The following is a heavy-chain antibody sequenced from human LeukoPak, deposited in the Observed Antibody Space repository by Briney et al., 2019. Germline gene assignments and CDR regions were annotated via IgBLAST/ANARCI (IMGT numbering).Heavy chain of an antibody. D-gene: IGHD3-9*01. Sequence: GASVKVSCKASGYTFTGYYMHWVRQAPGQGLEWMGWINPNSAGTNYAQKFQGRVTMTRDTSIRTAYMELSSLRSDDTAVYYCARQITPLVTTFDVWGQGTMVTVSS. CDR1: GYTFTGYY. J-gene: IGHJ3*01. CDR3: ARQITPLVTTFDV. V-gene: IGHV1-2*02. CDR2: INPNSAGT.